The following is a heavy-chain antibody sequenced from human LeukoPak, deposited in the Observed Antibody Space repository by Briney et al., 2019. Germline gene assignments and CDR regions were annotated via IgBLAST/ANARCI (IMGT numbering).Heavy chain of an antibody. Sequence: PGGSLRLSCAASGFTVSSNYMSWVRQAPGKGLEWVSVIYSGGSTYYADSVKGRFTISRDNSKNTLYLQMNSLRAEDTAVYYCARKEVVPPLYYYYMDVWGKGTTVTISS. V-gene: IGHV3-53*01. D-gene: IGHD2-2*01. CDR2: IYSGGST. CDR3: ARKEVVPPLYYYYMDV. CDR1: GFTVSSNY. J-gene: IGHJ6*03.